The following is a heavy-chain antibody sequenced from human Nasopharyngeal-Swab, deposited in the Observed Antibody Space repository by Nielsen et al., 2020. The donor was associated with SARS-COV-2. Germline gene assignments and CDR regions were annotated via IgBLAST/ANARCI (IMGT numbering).Heavy chain of an antibody. CDR3: ANYDSSGYLIDY. V-gene: IGHV3-23*01. CDR2: ISGSGGST. CDR1: GFTFSGYA. Sequence: GESLKISCAASGFTFSGYAMSWVRQAPGKGLEWVSAISGSGGSTYYADSVKGRSTISRDNSKNTLYLQMNSLRAEDTAVYYCANYDSSGYLIDYWGQGTLVTVSS. J-gene: IGHJ4*02. D-gene: IGHD3-22*01.